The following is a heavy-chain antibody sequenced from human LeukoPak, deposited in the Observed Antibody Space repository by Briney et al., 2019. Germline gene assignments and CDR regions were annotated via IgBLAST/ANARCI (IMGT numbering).Heavy chain of an antibody. J-gene: IGHJ4*02. Sequence: GGSLRLSCAASGFTFSSYSMNWVRQAPGKGLEWVSYISSSSSTIYYADSVKGRFTISRDNAKNSLYLQMNSLRDEDTAVYYCARDGRTGGYSYGGFDYWGQGTLVTVSS. V-gene: IGHV3-48*02. CDR1: GFTFSSYS. D-gene: IGHD5-18*01. CDR2: ISSSSSTI. CDR3: ARDGRTGGYSYGGFDY.